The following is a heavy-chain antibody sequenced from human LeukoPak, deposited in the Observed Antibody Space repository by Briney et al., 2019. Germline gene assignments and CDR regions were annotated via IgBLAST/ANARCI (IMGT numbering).Heavy chain of an antibody. CDR3: ARDHWSPPSY. D-gene: IGHD2-8*02. V-gene: IGHV3-48*01. CDR1: GFTFSSYG. CDR2: ISSSSSTI. J-gene: IGHJ4*02. Sequence: PGGSLRLSCAASGFTFSSYGMNWVRQAPGEGLEWVSYISSSSSTIYYADSVKGRFTISRDNAKNSLYLQMNSLRAEDTAMYYCARDHWSPPSYWGQGTLVTVSS.